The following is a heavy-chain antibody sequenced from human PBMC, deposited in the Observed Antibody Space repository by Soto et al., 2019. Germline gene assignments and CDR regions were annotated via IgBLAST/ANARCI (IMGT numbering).Heavy chain of an antibody. D-gene: IGHD2-2*01. CDR2: ISYDGTNK. CDR3: AKEFIILPTARVSAYFYGLDV. V-gene: IGHV3-30*18. J-gene: IGHJ6*02. Sequence: TGGSLRLSCAASGFTFSSYGMHWVRQAPGKGLEWVAVISYDGTNKYYADSVKGRFTISRDNSKNTLYLQMNSLRAEDTAVYYCAKEFIILPTARVSAYFYGLDVWGQGTTVTVS. CDR1: GFTFSSYG.